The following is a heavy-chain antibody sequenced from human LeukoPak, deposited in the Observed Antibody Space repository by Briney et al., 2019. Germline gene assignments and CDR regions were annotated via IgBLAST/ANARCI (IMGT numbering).Heavy chain of an antibody. CDR1: GGSISSYY. CDR3: ARVPAYCGGGSCYGRWVDY. D-gene: IGHD2-15*01. CDR2: IYSSGST. V-gene: IGHV4-59*01. Sequence: SETLSLTCTGSGGSISSYYWSWIRQPPGKGLEWIGYIYSSGSTNYNPSLESRVTISIDTSKNQFSLKLSSVTAADTAVYYCARVPAYCGGGSCYGRWVDYWGQGTLVTVSS. J-gene: IGHJ4*02.